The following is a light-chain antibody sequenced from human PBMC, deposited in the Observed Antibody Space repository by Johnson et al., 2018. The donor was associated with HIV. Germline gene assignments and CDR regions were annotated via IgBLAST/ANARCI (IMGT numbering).Light chain of an antibody. J-gene: IGLJ1*01. CDR1: SSNIGNNY. Sequence: QSVLTQPPSVSAAPGQKVTISCSGSSSNIGNNYVSWYQQLPGTAPKLLIYDNNRRPSGIPDRFSGSKSGSLATLGITGLQPGDEADYYCGTWDTRLRTGFFGTGTKATVL. CDR3: GTWDTRLRTGF. CDR2: DNN. V-gene: IGLV1-51*01.